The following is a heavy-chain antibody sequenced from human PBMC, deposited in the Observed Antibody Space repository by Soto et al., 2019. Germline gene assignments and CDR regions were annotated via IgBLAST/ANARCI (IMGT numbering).Heavy chain of an antibody. CDR2: IWYDGSNK. D-gene: IGHD3-10*01. CDR1: GFTFRSYG. CDR3: AREFGPDYYYYYGMDV. Sequence: GLSLRLSYTASGFTFRSYGMHAFRQAPGKGLEWVAVIWYDGSNKYYADSVKGRFPISRDNSKNTLYLQMNSLRAEDTAVYYCAREFGPDYYYYYGMDVWGQGT. V-gene: IGHV3-33*08. J-gene: IGHJ6*02.